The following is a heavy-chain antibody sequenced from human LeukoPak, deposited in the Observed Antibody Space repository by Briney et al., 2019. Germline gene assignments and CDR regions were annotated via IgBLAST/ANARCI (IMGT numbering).Heavy chain of an antibody. CDR2: INPNSGGT. CDR3: ARDPGYYDSSGYPVFGY. V-gene: IGHV1-2*02. Sequence: ASVKVSCKASGYTFTGYYMHWVRQAPGQGLEWMGWINPNSGGTNYAQKFQGRVTMTRDTPICTAYMELSRLRSDDTAVYYCARDPGYYDSSGYPVFGYWGQGTLVTVSS. J-gene: IGHJ4*02. D-gene: IGHD3-22*01. CDR1: GYTFTGYY.